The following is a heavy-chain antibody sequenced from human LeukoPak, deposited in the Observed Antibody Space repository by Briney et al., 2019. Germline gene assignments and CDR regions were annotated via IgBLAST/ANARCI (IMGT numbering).Heavy chain of an antibody. CDR1: GGSISSYY. CDR2: IYTSGST. CDR3: ARDGEGSYYYGMDV. J-gene: IGHJ6*02. D-gene: IGHD2-21*01. Sequence: SSETLSLTCTVSGGSISSYYWSWIRQPAGKGLEWIGRIYTSGSTNYNPSLKSRVTMSVDTSMNQFSLKLSSVTAADTAVYYCARDGEGSYYYGMDVWGQGTTVTVSS. V-gene: IGHV4-4*07.